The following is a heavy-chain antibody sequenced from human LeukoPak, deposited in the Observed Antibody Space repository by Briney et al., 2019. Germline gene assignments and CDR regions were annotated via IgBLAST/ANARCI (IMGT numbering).Heavy chain of an antibody. CDR3: ARRLTRYDCFDP. J-gene: IGHJ5*02. D-gene: IGHD1-1*01. Sequence: SQTLSLTCAISGDSVSSNSVTWNWIRQSPSRGLEWLGRTYYRSTWYNDYAVSVRGRITVNPDTAKNQFSLHLNSVTPEDTAVYYCARRLTRYDCFDPWGQGILVTVSS. V-gene: IGHV6-1*01. CDR1: GDSVSSNSVT. CDR2: TYYRSTWYN.